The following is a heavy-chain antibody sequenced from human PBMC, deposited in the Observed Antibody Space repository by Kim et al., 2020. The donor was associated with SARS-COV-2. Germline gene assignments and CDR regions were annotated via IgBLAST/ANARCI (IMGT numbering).Heavy chain of an antibody. CDR3: ARVEGITIFGVVIIGAFDI. D-gene: IGHD3-3*01. V-gene: IGHV4-31*03. CDR2: IYYSGST. CDR1: GGSISSGGYY. J-gene: IGHJ3*02. Sequence: SETLSLTCTVSGGSISSGGYYWSWIRQHPGKGLEWIGYIYYSGSTYYNPSLKSRVTISVDTSKNQFSLKLSSVTAAATAVYYCARVEGITIFGVVIIGAFDIWGQGTMVTVSS.